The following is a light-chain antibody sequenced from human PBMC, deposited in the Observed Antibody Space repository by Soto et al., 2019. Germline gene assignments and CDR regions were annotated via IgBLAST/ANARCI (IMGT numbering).Light chain of an antibody. Sequence: QSVPTQPPSASGTPGQRVTISCSGSSSNIGSNTVNWYQQLPGTAPKLLIYSNNQRPSGVPDRFSGSKSGTSASLAISGLQSEDEADYYCAAWDDSLNGRVFGGGTKVTVL. V-gene: IGLV1-44*01. J-gene: IGLJ3*02. CDR2: SNN. CDR1: SSNIGSNT. CDR3: AAWDDSLNGRV.